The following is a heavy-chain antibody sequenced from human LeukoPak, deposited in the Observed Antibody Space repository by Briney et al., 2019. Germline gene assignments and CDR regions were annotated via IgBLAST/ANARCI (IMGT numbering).Heavy chain of an antibody. CDR2: ISVGGGDT. V-gene: IGHV3-23*01. J-gene: IGHJ4*02. CDR3: AKDRSDYSNYALGVLDY. Sequence: GGSLRLSCEASGFIFSSYVMGWVRQAPGKGLEWVSSISVGGGDTFTADSVKGRFTISRDNSKNTLYLQMNSLRAEDTAVYYCAKDRSDYSNYALGVLDYWGQGTLVTVSS. CDR1: GFIFSSYV. D-gene: IGHD4-11*01.